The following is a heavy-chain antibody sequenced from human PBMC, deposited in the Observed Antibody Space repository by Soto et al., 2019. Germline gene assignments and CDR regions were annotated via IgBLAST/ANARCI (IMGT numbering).Heavy chain of an antibody. D-gene: IGHD6-19*01. CDR2: ISAYNGNT. CDR1: GYTFTSYG. V-gene: IGHV1-18*04. CDR3: ARDSPLKYSSGWYGTFAY. J-gene: IGHJ4*02. Sequence: QVQLVQSGAEVKKPGASVKVSCKASGYTFTSYGISWVRQAPGQGLEWMGWISAYNGNTNYAQKLQGRVTMTTDTSTSTAYMELRSLRSDDTAVYYCARDSPLKYSSGWYGTFAYWGQGTLVTVSS.